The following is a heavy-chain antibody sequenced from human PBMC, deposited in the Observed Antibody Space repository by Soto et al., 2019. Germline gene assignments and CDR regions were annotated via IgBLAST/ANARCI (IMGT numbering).Heavy chain of an antibody. CDR3: ARDQGLFVHTGMVIDYYGIDV. CDR2: IIPGFDTT. CDR1: GGTFTSYA. Sequence: QVHLVQSGAEVRKPGSSVKVSCTTSGGTFTSYAVSWVRQVPGQGLQWMGGIIPGFDTTFYAQKFQGRVTITADESTNSAYMELRGLRSEDMSVYDCARDQGLFVHTGMVIDYYGIDVWGPGTTVTVSS. D-gene: IGHD5-18*01. J-gene: IGHJ6*02. V-gene: IGHV1-69*01.